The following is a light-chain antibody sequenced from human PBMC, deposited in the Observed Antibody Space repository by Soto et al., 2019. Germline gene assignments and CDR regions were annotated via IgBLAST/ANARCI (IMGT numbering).Light chain of an antibody. CDR3: QQRSNWPKT. J-gene: IGKJ1*01. CDR2: YIS. V-gene: IGKV3D-15*01. Sequence: EIVMTQSPATLSVSPGETASLSCRASQSAGNFLAWYQQKPGQAPRLLIYYISTRATGIPARFSGSGSGTEFTLTINSLQSEDSAVYYCQQRSNWPKTFGQGTKVDIK. CDR1: QSAGNF.